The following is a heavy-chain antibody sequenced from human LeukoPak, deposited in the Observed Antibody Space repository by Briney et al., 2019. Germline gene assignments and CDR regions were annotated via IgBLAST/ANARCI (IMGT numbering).Heavy chain of an antibody. CDR3: ARGGSTYDFDY. Sequence: GESLKISCKGSGNSFTSHWIGWVRQMPGKGLEWMGIIYPDDSDTRYSPSFQGQVTISADKSITTAYLHWSSLKASDTAMYHCARGGSTYDFDYWGQGTLVTVSS. J-gene: IGHJ4*02. CDR1: GNSFTSHW. V-gene: IGHV5-51*01. D-gene: IGHD3-16*01. CDR2: IYPDDSDT.